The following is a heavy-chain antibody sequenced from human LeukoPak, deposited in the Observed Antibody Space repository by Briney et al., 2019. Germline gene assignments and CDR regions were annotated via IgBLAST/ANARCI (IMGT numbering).Heavy chain of an antibody. CDR1: GFTFNIYA. V-gene: IGHV3-23*01. CDR3: AKDGRSDCSSAACSSPR. Sequence: GGPLRLSCAASGFTFNIYAMSWVRQAPGKGLEWVSAISDSGDSTYYTDSVKGRFTISRDNSKNTLYLQMNSLRAKDTAVYYCAKDGRSDCSSAACSSPRWGQGTLVTVSS. CDR2: ISDSGDST. D-gene: IGHD2-2*01. J-gene: IGHJ4*02.